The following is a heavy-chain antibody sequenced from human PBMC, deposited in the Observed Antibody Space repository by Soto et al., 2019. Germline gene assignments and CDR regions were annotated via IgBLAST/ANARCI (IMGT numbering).Heavy chain of an antibody. V-gene: IGHV3-23*01. CDR1: GFNFNIYA. J-gene: IGHJ6*03. D-gene: IGHD1-1*01. CDR3: AKALGNPYYYYCMDV. Sequence: EVQLLESGGGLVQPGGSLRLSCAASGFNFNIYAMTWVRQAPGKGLEWVSTISPGGDSTYFADSVKGRVTISRDNSKNTLSLQMNSLRAEDTATYFCAKALGNPYYYYCMDVWGTGTTVTVSS. CDR2: ISPGGDST.